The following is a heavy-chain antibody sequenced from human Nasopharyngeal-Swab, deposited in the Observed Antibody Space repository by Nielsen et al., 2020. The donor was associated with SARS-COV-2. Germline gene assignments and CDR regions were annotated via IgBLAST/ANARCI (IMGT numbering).Heavy chain of an antibody. D-gene: IGHD2-21*02. J-gene: IGHJ2*01. CDR3: ARGFGMVVTARYFDL. CDR2: INHSGST. CDR1: GGSFSGYY. V-gene: IGHV4-34*01. Sequence: PETLSLTCAVYGGSFSGYYWSWIRQPPGKGLEWIGEINHSGSTNYNPSLKSRVTISVDTSKNQFSLKLSSVTAADTAVYYCARGFGMVVTARYFDLWGRCTLVTVSS.